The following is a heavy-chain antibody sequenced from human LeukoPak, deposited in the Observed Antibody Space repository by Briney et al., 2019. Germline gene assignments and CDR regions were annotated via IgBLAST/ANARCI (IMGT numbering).Heavy chain of an antibody. J-gene: IGHJ3*02. CDR3: ARDRGVITNPDAFDI. Sequence: GGSLRLSCAASGFTFSSYGMYWVRQAPGKGLEWVAVISYDGSNKYYADSVKGRFTISRDNSKNTLYLQMNSLRAEDTAVYYCARDRGVITNPDAFDIWGQGTMVTVSS. V-gene: IGHV3-30*03. CDR1: GFTFSSYG. CDR2: ISYDGSNK. D-gene: IGHD3-10*01.